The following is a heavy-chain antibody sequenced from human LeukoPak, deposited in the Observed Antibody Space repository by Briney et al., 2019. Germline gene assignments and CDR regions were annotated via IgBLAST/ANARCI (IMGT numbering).Heavy chain of an antibody. V-gene: IGHV3-21*01. CDR3: ARGGQYYYDSSGYSR. CDR1: GFTFSSYS. D-gene: IGHD3-22*01. CDR2: ISSSSSYI. J-gene: IGHJ4*02. Sequence: GGSLRLSCAASGFTFSSYSMNWVRQAPGKGLEWVSSISSSSSYIYYADSVKGRFTTSRDNAKNTLYLQMNSMRAEDTAVYYCARGGQYYYDSSGYSRWGQGTLVTVSS.